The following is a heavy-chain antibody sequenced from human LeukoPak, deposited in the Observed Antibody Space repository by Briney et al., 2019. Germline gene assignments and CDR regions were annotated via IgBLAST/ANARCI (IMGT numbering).Heavy chain of an antibody. Sequence: SETLSLTCAVSGYSISSGYYWARIRQPPGKGLEWVGSIHHSGNTYYNPSLMSRVTISVDTSKDQFSLKLTSVTAADTAVYYCAREDRFSSAWNSPIDSWGQGTLVTVSS. V-gene: IGHV4-38-2*02. CDR3: AREDRFSSAWNSPIDS. CDR1: GYSISSGYY. CDR2: IHHSGNT. D-gene: IGHD1/OR15-1a*01. J-gene: IGHJ4*02.